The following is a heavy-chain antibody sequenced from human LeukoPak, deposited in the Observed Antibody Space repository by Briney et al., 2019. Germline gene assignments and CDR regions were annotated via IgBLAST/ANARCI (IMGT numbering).Heavy chain of an antibody. V-gene: IGHV3-48*03. D-gene: IGHD3-10*02. CDR3: AELGITMIGGV. CDR1: GFTFSSYE. J-gene: IGHJ6*04. Sequence: GRSLRLSCAASGFTFSSYEMNWVRQAPGKGLEWLSYISSSGSTIYYADSVKGRFTISRDNAKNSLYLQMNSLRAEDTAVYYCAELGITMIGGVWGKGTTVTISS. CDR2: ISSSGSTI.